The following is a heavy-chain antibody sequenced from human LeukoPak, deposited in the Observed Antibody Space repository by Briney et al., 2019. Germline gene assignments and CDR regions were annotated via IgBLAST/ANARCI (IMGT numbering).Heavy chain of an antibody. D-gene: IGHD3-3*01. J-gene: IGHJ6*02. CDR3: ARERELSDFWSGYSPPGYYYGMDV. Sequence: ASVKVSCKASGYTFTSYDINWVRQATGQGLEWMGWMNPNSGNTGYAQKFQGRVTMTRNTSISTAYMELSSLRSEDTAVYYCARERELSDFWSGYSPPGYYYGMDVWGQGTTVTVSS. CDR1: GYTFTSYD. V-gene: IGHV1-8*01. CDR2: MNPNSGNT.